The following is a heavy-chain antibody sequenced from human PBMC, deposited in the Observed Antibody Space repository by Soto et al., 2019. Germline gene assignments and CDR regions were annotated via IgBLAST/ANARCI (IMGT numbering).Heavy chain of an antibody. CDR3: ARPVTTGVFFDY. CDR1: GGSISSYY. CDR2: IYYSGST. J-gene: IGHJ4*02. Sequence: PSETLSLTCTVSGGSISSYYWSWIRQPPGKGLEWIGYIYYSGSTNYNPSLKSRVTISVDTSKNQFSLKLSSVTAADTAVYYCARPVTTGVFFDYWGQGTLVTVSS. V-gene: IGHV4-59*08. D-gene: IGHD4-17*01.